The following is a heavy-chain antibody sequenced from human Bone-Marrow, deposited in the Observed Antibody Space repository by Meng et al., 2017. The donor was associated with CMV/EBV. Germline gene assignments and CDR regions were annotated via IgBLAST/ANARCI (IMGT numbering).Heavy chain of an antibody. CDR1: GFSFNTYA. J-gene: IGHJ4*02. CDR2: ISYDGKNK. D-gene: IGHD6-6*01. V-gene: IGHV3-30*04. Sequence: LSLTCAASGFSFNTYAMHWVRQAPGKGLNWVAVISYDGKNKYYADSVKGRFTVSRDNSRQTLFLHMSSLRSEDTGVFYCARDYARQRAGRPIDFLGQGTVVTVS. CDR3: ARDYARQRAGRPIDF.